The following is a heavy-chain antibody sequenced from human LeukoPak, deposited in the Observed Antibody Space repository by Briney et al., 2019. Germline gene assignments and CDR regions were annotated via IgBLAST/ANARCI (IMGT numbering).Heavy chain of an antibody. CDR1: GGSISSYY. J-gene: IGHJ4*02. D-gene: IGHD3-22*01. V-gene: IGHV4-59*12. CDR2: IYHSGST. CDR3: ARGHYYYDSSGYEFDY. Sequence: SETLSLTCTVSGGSISSYYWSWIRQPPGKGLEWIGSIYHSGSTYYNPSLKSRVTISVDTSKNQFSLKLSSVTAADTAVYYCARGHYYYDSSGYEFDYWGQGTLVTVSS.